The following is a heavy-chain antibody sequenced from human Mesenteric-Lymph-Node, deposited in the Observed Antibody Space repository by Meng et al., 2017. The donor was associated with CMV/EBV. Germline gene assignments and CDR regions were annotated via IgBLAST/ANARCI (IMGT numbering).Heavy chain of an antibody. Sequence: GESLKISCAASGFTFSSYAMSWVRQAPGKGLEWISVIYSGGGSGTYYTDSVKGRFTISTDYSKNTLYLQMNSLRVEDTAIYYCAGADNWNYLDSWGQGTLVTVSS. CDR1: GFTFSSYA. CDR2: IYSGGGSGT. D-gene: IGHD1-7*01. J-gene: IGHJ5*02. CDR3: AGADNWNYLDS. V-gene: IGHV3-23*03.